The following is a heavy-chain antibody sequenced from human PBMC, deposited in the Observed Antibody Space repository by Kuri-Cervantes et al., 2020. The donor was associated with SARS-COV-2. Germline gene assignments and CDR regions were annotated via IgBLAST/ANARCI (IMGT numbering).Heavy chain of an antibody. CDR3: ARDKRRLSHFDY. V-gene: IGHV4-30-4*08. Sequence: SCTVSGGSISSCSYYWGWIRQPPGKGLEWIGYIYYSGSTYYNPSLKSRVTISVDTSKNQFSLKLSSVTAADTAVYYCARDKRRLSHFDYWGQGTLVTVSS. CDR2: IYYSGST. CDR1: GGSISSCSYY. J-gene: IGHJ4*02. D-gene: IGHD6-19*01.